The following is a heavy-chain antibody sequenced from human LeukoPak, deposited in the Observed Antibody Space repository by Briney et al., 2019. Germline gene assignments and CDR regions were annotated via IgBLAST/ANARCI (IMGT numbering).Heavy chain of an antibody. CDR3: ARESSSTSTDLNWFDP. Sequence: PSETLSLTCAVYGGSFSGYYWSWIRQPPGKGLEWIGEINHSGSTNYNPSLKSRVTISVDTSKNQFSLKLSSVTAADTAVYYCARESSSTSTDLNWFDPWGQGTLVTVSS. J-gene: IGHJ5*02. CDR2: INHSGST. D-gene: IGHD2-2*01. V-gene: IGHV4-34*01. CDR1: GGSFSGYY.